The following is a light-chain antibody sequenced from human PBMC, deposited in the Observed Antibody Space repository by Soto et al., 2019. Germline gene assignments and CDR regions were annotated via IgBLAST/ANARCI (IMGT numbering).Light chain of an antibody. J-gene: IGLJ1*01. CDR1: SSDVGGYNY. CDR2: DIS. Sequence: QSVLTQPASVSGSPGQSITISCTGTSSDVGGYNYVSWYQQHPGKAPKLMIYDISNRPSGVPNRFSGSKSGTSASLAITGLQAEDEADYYCQSYDSSLSVYVFGTGTKVTVL. CDR3: QSYDSSLSVYV. V-gene: IGLV2-14*01.